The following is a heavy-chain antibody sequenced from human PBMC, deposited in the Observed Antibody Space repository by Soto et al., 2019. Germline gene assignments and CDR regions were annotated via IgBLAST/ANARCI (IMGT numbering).Heavy chain of an antibody. CDR2: ISYDGSNK. D-gene: IGHD3-22*01. CDR1: GFTFSSYG. V-gene: IGHV3-30*03. CDR3: ATSADYYDSSGGQY. J-gene: IGHJ4*02. Sequence: QVQLVESGGGVVQPGRSLRLSCAASGFTFSSYGMHWVRQAPGKGLEWVAVISYDGSNKYYADSVKGRFTISGDNSKNTLYLQMNSLRAEDTAVYYCATSADYYDSSGGQYWGQGTLVTVSS.